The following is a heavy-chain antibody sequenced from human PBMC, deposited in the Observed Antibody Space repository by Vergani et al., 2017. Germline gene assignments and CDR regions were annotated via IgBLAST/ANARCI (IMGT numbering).Heavy chain of an antibody. V-gene: IGHV1-46*03. J-gene: IGHJ4*02. CDR1: GYTFSNYY. D-gene: IGHD3-9*01. Sequence: QVQVVQSGAEVKKSGASVLVSCKTSGYTFSNYYMYWLRQAPGQGLEWMGIINPSGGHTNYAQKFQGKVTMTRDTSTSTVYVEQSSLKSEDTAIYYCARGDYCILTGYRYWGQGTLVTVSA. CDR3: ARGDYCILTGYRY. CDR2: INPSGGHT.